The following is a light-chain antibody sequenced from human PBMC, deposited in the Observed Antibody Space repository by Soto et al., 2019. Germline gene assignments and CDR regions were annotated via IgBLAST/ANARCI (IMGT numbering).Light chain of an antibody. CDR1: QNINNW. V-gene: IGKV1-5*01. J-gene: IGKJ2*01. CDR3: QHYNVYYMYT. CDR2: DAS. Sequence: DIQMTQSPSTLSASVGDRVTITCRASQNINNWLAWFQQKPGEAPKLLFYDASTLESGVPSRFSGSGSGTEFTLTISSLQPDDYATYSCQHYNVYYMYTFGQGTKVEIK.